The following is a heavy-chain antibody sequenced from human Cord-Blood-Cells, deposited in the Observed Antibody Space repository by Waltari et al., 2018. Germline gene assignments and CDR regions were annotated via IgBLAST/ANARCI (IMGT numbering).Heavy chain of an antibody. CDR3: ARDRGGGSVDY. CDR2: ISSSSSTI. J-gene: IGHJ4*02. V-gene: IGHV3-48*01. CDR1: GVTFSGYS. Sequence: EVQLVESGGGLVQHGGALRLPCAASGVTFSGYSMNWVRQAPGKGLEWVSYISSSSSTIYYADSVKGRFTISRDNAKNSLYLQMNSLRAEDTAVYYCARDRGGGSVDYWGQGTLVTVSS. D-gene: IGHD5-12*01.